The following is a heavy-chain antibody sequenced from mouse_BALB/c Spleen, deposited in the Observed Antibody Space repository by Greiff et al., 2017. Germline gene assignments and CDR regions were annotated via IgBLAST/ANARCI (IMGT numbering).Heavy chain of an antibody. J-gene: IGHJ4*01. V-gene: IGHV5-17*02. CDR1: GFTFSSFG. CDR3: ARYGDY. D-gene: IGHD1-1*01. Sequence: EVQLVESGGGLVQPGGSRKLSCAASGFTFSSFGMHWVRQAPEKGLEWVAYISSGSSTIYYADTVKGRFTISRDNPKNTLFLQMTSLRSEDTAMYYCARYGDYWGHGTSVTVSS. CDR2: ISSGSSTI.